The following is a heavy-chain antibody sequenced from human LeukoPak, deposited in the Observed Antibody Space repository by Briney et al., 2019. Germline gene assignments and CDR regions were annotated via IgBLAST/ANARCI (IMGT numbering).Heavy chain of an antibody. Sequence: GGSLRLSCAASGFRFSSYTINWVRQSPGKGLEWVSSISSSSSYIYYTDSVKGRFTISRDNAKNSLYLQMNSLRAEDTAVYYCARDSGEYCSGGSCSNFDYWGQGTLVTVSS. CDR2: ISSSSSYI. D-gene: IGHD2-15*01. CDR1: GFRFSSYT. CDR3: ARDSGEYCSGGSCSNFDY. V-gene: IGHV3-21*01. J-gene: IGHJ4*02.